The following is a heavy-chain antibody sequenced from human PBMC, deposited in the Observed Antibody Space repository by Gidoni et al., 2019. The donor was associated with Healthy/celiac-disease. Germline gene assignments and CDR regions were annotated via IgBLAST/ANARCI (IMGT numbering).Heavy chain of an antibody. D-gene: IGHD5-18*01. J-gene: IGHJ4*02. CDR1: GYSISSGYY. CDR2: IYHSGST. Sequence: QVQLQESGPGLVKPSETLSLTCAVSGYSISSGYYWGWIRQPPGKGLEWIGSIYHSGSTYYNPSLKSRVTISVDTSKNQFSLKLSSVTAADTAVYYCARDPPGTAMAITDYWGQGTLVTVSS. CDR3: ARDPPGTAMAITDY. V-gene: IGHV4-38-2*02.